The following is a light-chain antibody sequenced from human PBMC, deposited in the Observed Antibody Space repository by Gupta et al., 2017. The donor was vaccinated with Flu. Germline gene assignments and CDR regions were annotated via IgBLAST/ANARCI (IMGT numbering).Light chain of an antibody. CDR1: QSLLHSNGYNY. Sequence: ISCRSSQSLLHSNGYNYLDWYLQKPGQSPQLLIYLGSNRASGVPDRFSGSGSGTDFTLKISKVEAEDVGVYYCMQALQTSYTFGQGTKLEIK. CDR2: LGS. J-gene: IGKJ2*01. V-gene: IGKV2-28*01. CDR3: MQALQTSYT.